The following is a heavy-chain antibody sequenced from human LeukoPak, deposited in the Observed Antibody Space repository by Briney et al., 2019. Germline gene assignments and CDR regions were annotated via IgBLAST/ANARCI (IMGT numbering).Heavy chain of an antibody. CDR2: ISGSGGSK. V-gene: IGHV3-23*01. CDR3: AKDRGYYDYVWGSYRIDAFDI. J-gene: IGHJ3*02. D-gene: IGHD3-16*02. CDR1: GFTFSSYA. Sequence: PGGSLRLSCAASGFTFSSYAMSWVRQAPGKGLEWVSAISGSGGSKYYAASVKGRFTISRDNSKNTQYLQMISLRAEDTAVHYCAKDRGYYDYVWGSYRIDAFDIWGQGTMVSVSS.